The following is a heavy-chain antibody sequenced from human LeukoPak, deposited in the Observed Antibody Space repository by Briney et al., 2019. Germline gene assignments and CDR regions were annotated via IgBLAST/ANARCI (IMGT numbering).Heavy chain of an antibody. D-gene: IGHD5-24*01. J-gene: IGHJ4*02. V-gene: IGHV1-8*02. Sequence: RASVKVSCKASGYTFTAYYMHWVRQAPGQGLEWMGWINPNSGNTGYAQKFQGRVTMTRNTSISTAYMELSSLRSEDTAVYYCARGIEMATTDFDYWGQGTLVTVSS. CDR3: ARGIEMATTDFDY. CDR2: INPNSGNT. CDR1: GYTFTAYY.